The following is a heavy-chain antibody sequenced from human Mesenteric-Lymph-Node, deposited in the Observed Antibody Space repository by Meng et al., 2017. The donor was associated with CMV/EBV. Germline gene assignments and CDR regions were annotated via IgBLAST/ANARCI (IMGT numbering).Heavy chain of an antibody. CDR1: GFTFSSYE. Sequence: GESLKISCAASGFTFSSYEMNWVRQAPGKGLEWVSYISSSGSTIYYADSVKGRFTISRDNAKNTLYLQMNSLRAEDTAVYYCARSRDGYNFDYWGQGTLVTVSS. CDR3: ARSRDGYNFDY. CDR2: ISSSGSTI. D-gene: IGHD5-24*01. J-gene: IGHJ4*02. V-gene: IGHV3-48*03.